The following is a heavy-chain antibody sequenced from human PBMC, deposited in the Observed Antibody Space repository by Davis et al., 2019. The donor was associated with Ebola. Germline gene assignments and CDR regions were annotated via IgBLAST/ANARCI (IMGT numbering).Heavy chain of an antibody. D-gene: IGHD3-16*01. J-gene: IGHJ4*01. CDR3: AKDTLMITFGGVSPH. CDR1: GFSFSYYA. Sequence: ESLKISCAASGFSFSYYAMSWVRQAPGKGLEWVSGISGGGGSTDYADSVKGRFTISRDNSKKMLYLQMNSLRAEDTAVYYCAKDTLMITFGGVSPHWGQGTLVTVSS. V-gene: IGHV3-23*01. CDR2: ISGGGGST.